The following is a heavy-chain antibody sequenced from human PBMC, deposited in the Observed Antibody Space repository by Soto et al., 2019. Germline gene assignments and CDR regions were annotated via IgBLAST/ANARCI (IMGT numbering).Heavy chain of an antibody. J-gene: IGHJ4*02. CDR2: IKQDGSEK. CDR3: ASAVAGTNYFDY. D-gene: IGHD6-19*01. V-gene: IGHV3-7*05. Sequence: EVQLVESGGGLVQPGESLRLSCAASGFTFSSYWMGWVRQAPGKGLEWVANIKQDGSEKNYVDSVKGRFSISRDNAKKSLYLQMDSPRAEDTAVYYCASAVAGTNYFDYWGQGTLVTVSS. CDR1: GFTFSSYW.